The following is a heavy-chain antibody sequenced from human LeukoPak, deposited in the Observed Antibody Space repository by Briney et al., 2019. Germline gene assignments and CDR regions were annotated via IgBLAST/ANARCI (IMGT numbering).Heavy chain of an antibody. D-gene: IGHD3-3*01. J-gene: IGHJ5*02. CDR3: ASRGTYYDFWSGYPGWFDG. Sequence: GSSVKVSCKASGGTFISYTISWVRQPPGQRLEWMERIIPILGIANYAQKVQVRVAITADKSTSTAYMELSSLRTEDTAVYYCASRGTYYDFWSGYPGWFDGWGQGTLVTVSS. CDR2: IIPILGIA. V-gene: IGHV1-69*02. CDR1: GGTFISYT.